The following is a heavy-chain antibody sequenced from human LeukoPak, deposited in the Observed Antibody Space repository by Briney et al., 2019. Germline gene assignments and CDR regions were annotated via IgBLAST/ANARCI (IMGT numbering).Heavy chain of an antibody. V-gene: IGHV1-2*02. Sequence: ASVKVSCKASGYTFTGYYMHWVRQAPGQGLEWMGWINPNSGGTNYAQKFQGRVTMTRDTSISTAYMELSRLRSDDTAVYYCARGPGVVYYMDVWVKGTTVTVSS. CDR3: ARGPGVVYYMDV. J-gene: IGHJ6*03. CDR2: INPNSGGT. CDR1: GYTFTGYY.